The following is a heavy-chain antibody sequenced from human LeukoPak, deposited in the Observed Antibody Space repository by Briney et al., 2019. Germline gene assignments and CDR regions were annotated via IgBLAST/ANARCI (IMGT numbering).Heavy chain of an antibody. D-gene: IGHD6-19*01. V-gene: IGHV4-39*01. CDR3: ARHLIAVAGIWFDP. Sequence: PSETLSLTCTVSGGSISSSSYYWGWIRQPPGKGLEWIGSIYYSGSTYYNPSLKSRVTISVDTSKNQFSLKLSSVTAADTAVYYCARHLIAVAGIWFDPWGQGTLVTVSS. CDR2: IYYSGST. J-gene: IGHJ5*02. CDR1: GGSISSSSYY.